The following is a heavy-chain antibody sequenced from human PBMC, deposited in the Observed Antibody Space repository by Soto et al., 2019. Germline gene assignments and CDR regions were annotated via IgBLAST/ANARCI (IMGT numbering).Heavy chain of an antibody. CDR2: IWYDGSNK. V-gene: IGHV3-33*01. D-gene: IGHD3-22*01. CDR3: ARDADYYESSGYQNY. J-gene: IGHJ4*02. Sequence: QVQLVESGGGVVQPGRSLRLSCAASGFTFSSYGMHWVRQAPGKGLEWVAVIWYDGSNKYYADSVKGRFTISRDNSKNKLYLQMNSLRAEDTAVYYCARDADYYESSGYQNYWGQGTMVTVSS. CDR1: GFTFSSYG.